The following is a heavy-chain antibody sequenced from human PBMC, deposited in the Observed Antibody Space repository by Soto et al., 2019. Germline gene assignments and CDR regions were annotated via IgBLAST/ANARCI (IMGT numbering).Heavy chain of an antibody. D-gene: IGHD5-18*01. V-gene: IGHV4-61*01. CDR2: IYYSGST. Sequence: SETLSLTCTVSGGSVSSGSYYWSWIRQPPGKGLEWIGYIYYSGSTNYNPSLKSRVTISVDTSKNQFSLKLSSVTAADTAVYYCARAWDSHGYESRAYYYGMDVWGQGTTVTVSS. CDR1: GGSVSSGSYY. CDR3: ARAWDSHGYESRAYYYGMDV. J-gene: IGHJ6*02.